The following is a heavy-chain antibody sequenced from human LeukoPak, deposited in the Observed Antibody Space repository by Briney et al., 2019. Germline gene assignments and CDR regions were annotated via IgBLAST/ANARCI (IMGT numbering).Heavy chain of an antibody. Sequence: SETLSLTCAVYGGSFSGYYWSWIRQPPGKGLEWIGEINHSGSTNYNPSLKSRVTISVDTSKNQFSLKLSSVIAADTAVYYCARGAVAGTVWFDYWGQGTLVTVSS. V-gene: IGHV4-34*01. CDR1: GGSFSGYY. J-gene: IGHJ4*02. D-gene: IGHD6-19*01. CDR2: INHSGST. CDR3: ARGAVAGTVWFDY.